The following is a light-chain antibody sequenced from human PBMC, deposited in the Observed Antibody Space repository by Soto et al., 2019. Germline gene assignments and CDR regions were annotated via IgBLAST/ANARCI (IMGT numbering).Light chain of an antibody. J-gene: IGKJ1*01. CDR2: AAS. CDR3: QQYNNWPLTWT. V-gene: IGKV1-27*01. CDR1: QGISNY. Sequence: DIQMTQSPSSLSASVGDRVTITCLASQGISNYLAWYQQKPGKVPKLLIYAASTLQSGVPSRFSGSGSGTEFTLTISSLQSEDFAVYYCQQYNNWPLTWTFGQGTKVDIK.